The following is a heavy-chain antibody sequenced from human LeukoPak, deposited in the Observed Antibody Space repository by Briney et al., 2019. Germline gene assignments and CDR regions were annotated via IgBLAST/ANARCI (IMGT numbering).Heavy chain of an antibody. V-gene: IGHV4-34*01. Sequence: PSETLSLACAVYGVSFKRYYWSWIRQPPGKGLERIGEITRSGSSNYNPSLTSRLVISVDASKNQFSLKLSSVTAADAAVYYCARALEATSFYGLDVWGQGTTVIVSS. J-gene: IGHJ6*02. CDR3: ARALEATSFYGLDV. CDR2: ITRSGSS. CDR1: GVSFKRYY. D-gene: IGHD3-16*02.